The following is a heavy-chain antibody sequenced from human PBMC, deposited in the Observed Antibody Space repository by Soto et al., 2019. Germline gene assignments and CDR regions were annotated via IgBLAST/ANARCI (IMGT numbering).Heavy chain of an antibody. D-gene: IGHD1-26*01. CDR2: IIPIFGTA. Sequence: QVQLVQSGAEVKKPGSSVKVSCKASGGTFSSYSINRGRQAPGPGLEWMGGIIPIFGTANYAQKFQGRVTITADESTSTAYMELSSLRSEDTAVYYCARDGGRHSGGIDYWGQGTLVTVSS. J-gene: IGHJ4*02. CDR1: GGTFSSYS. CDR3: ARDGGRHSGGIDY. V-gene: IGHV1-69*01.